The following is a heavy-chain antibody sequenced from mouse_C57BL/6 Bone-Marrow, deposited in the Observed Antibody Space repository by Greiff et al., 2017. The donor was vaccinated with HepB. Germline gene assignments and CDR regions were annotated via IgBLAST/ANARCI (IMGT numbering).Heavy chain of an antibody. D-gene: IGHD2-4*01. CDR3: ARCDYLFAY. Sequence: QVQLQQSGAELARPGASVKLSCKASGYTFTSYGISWVKQRTGQGPEWIGEIYPRSGNTYYNEKFKGKATLTADKSSSTAYMELRSLTSEDSAVYFCARCDYLFAYWGQGTLVTVSA. V-gene: IGHV1-81*01. CDR2: IYPRSGNT. J-gene: IGHJ3*01. CDR1: GYTFTSYG.